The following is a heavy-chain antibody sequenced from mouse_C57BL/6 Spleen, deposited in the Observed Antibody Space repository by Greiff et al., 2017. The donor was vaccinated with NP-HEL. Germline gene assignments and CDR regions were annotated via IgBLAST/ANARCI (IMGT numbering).Heavy chain of an antibody. D-gene: IGHD1-1*01. CDR2: INPSSGYT. Sequence: VQLQQSGAELAKPGASVKLSCKASGYTFTSYWMHWVKQRPGQGLEWIGYINPSSGYTKYNQKFKDKATLTADKSSSTAYMQLSSLTYEDSAVYYCSKIYYYGSSDFDYWGQGTTLTVSS. J-gene: IGHJ2*01. CDR3: SKIYYYGSSDFDY. V-gene: IGHV1-7*01. CDR1: GYTFTSYW.